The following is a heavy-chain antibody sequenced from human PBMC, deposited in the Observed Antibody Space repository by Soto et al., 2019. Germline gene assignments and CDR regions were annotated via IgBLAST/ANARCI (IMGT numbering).Heavy chain of an antibody. CDR1: GVTFTSYA. CDR2: ISRSGDST. CDR3: AKGHLGFDY. Sequence: GGSLRLSCAASGVTFTSYARTWVRQVPGEGLQWVSSISRSGDSTYYADSVKGRFTTSRDNSKSPMYLQMTRVRAEDTGISYCAKGHLGFDYWGQGTLVTVSS. V-gene: IGHV3-23*01. J-gene: IGHJ4*02.